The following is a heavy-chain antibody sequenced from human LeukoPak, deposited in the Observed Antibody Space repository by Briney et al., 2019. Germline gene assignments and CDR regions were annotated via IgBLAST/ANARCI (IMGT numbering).Heavy chain of an antibody. CDR1: GYSISSGYY. CDR2: IYHSGST. J-gene: IGHJ6*03. Sequence: SETLSLTCTVSGYSISSGYYWGWIRQPPGKGLEWIGSIYHSGSTYYNPSLKSRVTISVDTSKNQFSLKLSSVTAADTAVYYCARGDGYYYYYMDVWGKGTTVTVSS. V-gene: IGHV4-38-2*02. CDR3: ARGDGYYYYYMDV.